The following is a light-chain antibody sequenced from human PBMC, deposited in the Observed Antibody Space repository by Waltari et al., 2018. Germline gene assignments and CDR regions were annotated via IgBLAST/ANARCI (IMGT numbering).Light chain of an antibody. J-gene: IGKJ4*01. CDR3: QQHADYPLT. Sequence: DIQMTQSPSSLSASVGDTVTITFRASQGVNNFLVWLQQRPGKAPKSLIYGSSTLQSGVPSRFSGSGYGTDFTLTISSLQPEDIATYYCQQHADYPLTFGGGTRVEIK. CDR1: QGVNNF. CDR2: GSS. V-gene: IGKV1-16*01.